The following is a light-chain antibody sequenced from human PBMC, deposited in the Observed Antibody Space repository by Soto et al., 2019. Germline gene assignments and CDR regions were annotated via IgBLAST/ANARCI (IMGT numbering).Light chain of an antibody. CDR3: HHYNDLPPIT. Sequence: EIVMTQSPATLSVSPGERVTLSCRASQSVSSNLAWYQQKPGQAPRLLIYDASSRVTGIPARFSASGSGTEFTFTISILQSEDFAVYYCHHYNDLPPITFGVGTNVEI. CDR1: QSVSSN. V-gene: IGKV3-15*01. CDR2: DAS. J-gene: IGKJ4*01.